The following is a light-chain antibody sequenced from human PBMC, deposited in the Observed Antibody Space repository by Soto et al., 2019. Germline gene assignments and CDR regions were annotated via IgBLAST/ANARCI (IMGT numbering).Light chain of an antibody. CDR1: QDINNY. V-gene: IGKV1-33*01. J-gene: IGKJ5*01. Sequence: DIQMTQSPSSLSASVGDRVTIICQASQDINNYLNWYQQKPGKAPKLLLYDSSNLEIGVPSRFSGSGYVTRFRFIISSLQPEDIATYYCQQFDKLPFTFGQGTRLEIK. CDR2: DSS. CDR3: QQFDKLPFT.